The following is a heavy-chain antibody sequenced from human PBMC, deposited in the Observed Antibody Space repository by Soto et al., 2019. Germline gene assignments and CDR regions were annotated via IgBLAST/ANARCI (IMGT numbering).Heavy chain of an antibody. CDR1: GYTFTGYY. D-gene: IGHD3-9*01. J-gene: IGHJ4*02. Sequence: GASVKVSCKASGYTFTGYYMHWVRQAPGQGLEWMGWINPNSGGTNYAQKFQGWVTMTRDTSISTAYMELSRLRSDDTAVYYCARARGLRYFDWLSSRDYYFDYWGQGTLVTVSS. CDR3: ARARGLRYFDWLSSRDYYFDY. CDR2: INPNSGGT. V-gene: IGHV1-2*04.